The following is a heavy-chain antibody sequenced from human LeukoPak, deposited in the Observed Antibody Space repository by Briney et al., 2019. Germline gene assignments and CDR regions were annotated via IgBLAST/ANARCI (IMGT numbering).Heavy chain of an antibody. CDR2: INPNSGGT. CDR3: ARDRGLNDYYYDSSGYYDY. V-gene: IGHV1-2*02. Sequence: GASVKVSCKASGYTFTGYYMHWVRQAPGQGLEWMGWINPNSGGTNYAQKFQGRVTMTRDTSISTAYMELSRLRSDDTAVYYCARDRGLNDYYYDSSGYYDYWGQGTLVTVSS. D-gene: IGHD3-22*01. J-gene: IGHJ4*02. CDR1: GYTFTGYY.